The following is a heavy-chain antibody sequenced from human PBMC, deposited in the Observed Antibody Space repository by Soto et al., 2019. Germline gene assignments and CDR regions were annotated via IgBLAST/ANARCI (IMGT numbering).Heavy chain of an antibody. CDR2: ISSSSSTI. CDR3: ARAVGFGELLPPHFDY. CDR1: GFTFSSYS. J-gene: IGHJ4*02. V-gene: IGHV3-48*02. Sequence: GGSLRLSCAASGFTFSSYSMNWVRQAPGKGLEWVSYISSSSSTIYYADSVKGRFTISRDNAKNSLYLQMNSLRDEDTAVYYCARAVGFGELLPPHFDYWGQGTLVTVSS. D-gene: IGHD3-10*01.